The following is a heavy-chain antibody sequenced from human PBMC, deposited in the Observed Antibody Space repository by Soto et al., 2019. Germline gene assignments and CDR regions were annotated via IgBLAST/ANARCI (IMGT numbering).Heavy chain of an antibody. Sequence: PGGSLRVSCAASGVRFSSYLMHGVRPAPGKGLVWVSHINTDGSGTAYADSVRGRFTISRDNAKNTLYLQMNTLRAEDTAVYYCSKVHSSGSAPLDYWGPGTLVTVSS. CDR3: SKVHSSGSAPLDY. D-gene: IGHD3-22*01. V-gene: IGHV3-74*01. J-gene: IGHJ4*02. CDR2: INTDGSGT. CDR1: GVRFSSYL.